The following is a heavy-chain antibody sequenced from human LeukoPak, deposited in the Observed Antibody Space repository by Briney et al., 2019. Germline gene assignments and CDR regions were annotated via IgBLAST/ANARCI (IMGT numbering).Heavy chain of an antibody. Sequence: PSETLSLTCTVSDYSISSGYFWGWIRQPPGKGLEWIGSIYHSGSTYYNPSLKSRVTISVDTSKNQFSLKLSSVTAADTAVYYCARDGGLELPLGWFDPWGQGTLVTVSS. J-gene: IGHJ5*02. CDR2: IYHSGST. CDR1: DYSISSGYF. CDR3: ARDGGLELPLGWFDP. D-gene: IGHD1-7*01. V-gene: IGHV4-38-2*02.